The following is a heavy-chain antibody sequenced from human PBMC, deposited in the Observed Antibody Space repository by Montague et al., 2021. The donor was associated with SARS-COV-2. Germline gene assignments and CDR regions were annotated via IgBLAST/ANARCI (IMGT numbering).Heavy chain of an antibody. Sequence: SETLSLTCTVSGGSISSSSYYWGWIRQPPGKGLEWIGYIYYSGSTNYNPSLKSRVTISVDTSKNQFSLKLSSVTAADTAVYYCARGFDYWGQGTLVTVSS. CDR1: GGSISSSSYY. CDR3: ARGFDY. V-gene: IGHV4-61*05. J-gene: IGHJ4*02. CDR2: IYYSGST.